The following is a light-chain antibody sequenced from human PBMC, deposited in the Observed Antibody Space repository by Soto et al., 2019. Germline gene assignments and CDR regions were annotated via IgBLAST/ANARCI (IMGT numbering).Light chain of an antibody. CDR3: QQYNNWPPHT. CDR2: GAS. V-gene: IGKV3-15*01. Sequence: ESVLTQAAATLSLSPGERATLSCGASQSVSSSYLAWYQQKPGQAPRLLIYGASSRATGIPARFSGSGSGTEFTLTISSLQSEDFAVYYCQQYNNWPPHTFGQGTKVDIK. CDR1: QSVSSSY. J-gene: IGKJ2*01.